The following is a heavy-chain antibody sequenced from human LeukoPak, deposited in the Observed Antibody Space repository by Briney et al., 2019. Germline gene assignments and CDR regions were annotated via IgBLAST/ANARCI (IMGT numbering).Heavy chain of an antibody. Sequence: GGSLRVSCAASGFTFSSYGMHWVRQAPGKGLEWVAFIRYDGSNKYYADSVKGRFTISRDNSKNTLYLQMNSLRAEDTAVYYCAKGGIAAAPGYFDYWGQGTLVTVSS. CDR2: IRYDGSNK. J-gene: IGHJ4*02. D-gene: IGHD6-13*01. CDR1: GFTFSSYG. CDR3: AKGGIAAAPGYFDY. V-gene: IGHV3-30*02.